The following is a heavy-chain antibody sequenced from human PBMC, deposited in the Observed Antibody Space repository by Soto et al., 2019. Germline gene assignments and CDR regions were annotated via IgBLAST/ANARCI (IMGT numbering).Heavy chain of an antibody. CDR2: INAYNGNT. CDR1: GYTFTSYG. D-gene: IGHD1-26*01. J-gene: IGHJ6*02. V-gene: IGHV1-18*01. CDR3: ARDGGSGSYVYYYYYYGMDV. Sequence: ASVKVSCKASGYTFTSYGISLVRQAPGQGLEWMGWINAYNGNTKYSQKFQGRVSITRDTSASTAYMELNSLRSEDTAVYYCARDGGSGSYVYYYYYYGMDVWGQGTTVTVSS.